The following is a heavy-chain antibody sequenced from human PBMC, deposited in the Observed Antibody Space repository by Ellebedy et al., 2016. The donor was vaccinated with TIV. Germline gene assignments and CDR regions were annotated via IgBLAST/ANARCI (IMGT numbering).Heavy chain of an antibody. Sequence: GESLKISXAASGFTFEDYAMHWVRQAPGKSLEWVSVIYWDGGNIYYADSVKGRFTISRHNSKNSLYLQMNSLRAEDTAFYYCAKEGVVGYSVGPKRGYFHSWGQGTLVTVSS. CDR2: IYWDGGNI. CDR3: AKEGVVGYSVGPKRGYFHS. V-gene: IGHV3-43D*03. D-gene: IGHD2-2*02. CDR1: GFTFEDYA. J-gene: IGHJ4*02.